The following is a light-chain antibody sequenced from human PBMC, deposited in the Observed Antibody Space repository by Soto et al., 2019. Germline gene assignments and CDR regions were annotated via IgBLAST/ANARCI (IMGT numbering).Light chain of an antibody. Sequence: EIRLTKSPCSLTSSPGERATLSCRASQSVSNNYLAWYQQKPGQAPRLLIYGASNRATGIPDRFSGSGSGTDFTLTISRLEPEDFAVYYCQQYGSSGTFGQGTKVDIK. V-gene: IGKV3-20*01. CDR2: GAS. CDR1: QSVSNNY. J-gene: IGKJ1*01. CDR3: QQYGSSGT.